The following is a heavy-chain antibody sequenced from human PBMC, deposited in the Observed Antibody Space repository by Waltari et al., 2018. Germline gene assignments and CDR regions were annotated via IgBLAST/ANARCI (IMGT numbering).Heavy chain of an antibody. V-gene: IGHV1-69*05. Sequence: QVQLVQSGAEVKKPGSSVKVSCKASGCNFSSYAISWLRQAPGQGLEWMGGIIPIFGTANYAQKFQGRVTITTDESTSTAYMGLSSLRSEDTAVYYCARGSMVRGFGNYYYMDVWGKGTTVTVSS. D-gene: IGHD3-10*01. J-gene: IGHJ6*03. CDR1: GCNFSSYA. CDR3: ARGSMVRGFGNYYYMDV. CDR2: IIPIFGTA.